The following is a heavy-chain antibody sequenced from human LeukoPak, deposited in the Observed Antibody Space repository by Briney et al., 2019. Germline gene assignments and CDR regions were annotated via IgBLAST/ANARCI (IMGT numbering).Heavy chain of an antibody. CDR2: IYYTGNT. V-gene: IGHV4-31*03. J-gene: IGHJ3*02. CDR3: ARLVRGSYAFDI. Sequence: PSETLSLTCTVSGGSLSSDGFYWSWIRHLPGKGLEWIGYIYYTGNTYYNPSLKSRFVISVDTSNNQFSLKLNSVTAADTAVYYCARLVRGSYAFDIWGQGTMVTVSS. CDR1: GGSLSSDGFY. D-gene: IGHD3-10*01.